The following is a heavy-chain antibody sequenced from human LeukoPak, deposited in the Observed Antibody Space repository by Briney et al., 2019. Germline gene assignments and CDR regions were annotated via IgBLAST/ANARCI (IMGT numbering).Heavy chain of an antibody. D-gene: IGHD3-22*01. CDR2: IKTDGSEK. V-gene: IGHV3-7*01. CDR1: GFTFSHYW. J-gene: IGHJ1*01. CDR3: ATYSSLNRREFQY. Sequence: GGSLRLSCEGSGFTFSHYWMGWVRQAPGKGLQWVANIKTDGSEKYYVDSVKGRFTISRDNAKNSLYLQMSSLRAEDTALYYCATYSSLNRREFQYWGQGTLLTVSS.